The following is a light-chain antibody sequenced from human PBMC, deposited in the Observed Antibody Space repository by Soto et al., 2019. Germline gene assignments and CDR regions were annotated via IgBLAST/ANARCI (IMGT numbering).Light chain of an antibody. CDR2: EVS. V-gene: IGLV2-14*01. Sequence: QSALAQPASVSGSPGQSITISCTGTSSDVGNYDYVSWYQQHPGKAPKLMIYEVSDRPSGVSNRFSGSKSGNTAYLTISGLHTEDEADYYCTSYTSRSSVVFGGGTQLTVL. CDR1: SSDVGNYDY. J-gene: IGLJ2*01. CDR3: TSYTSRSSVV.